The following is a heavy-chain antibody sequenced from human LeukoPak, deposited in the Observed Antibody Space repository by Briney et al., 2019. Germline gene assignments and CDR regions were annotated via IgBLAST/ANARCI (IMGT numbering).Heavy chain of an antibody. CDR1: EYNFIAYW. J-gene: IGHJ2*01. CDR2: IFPGDSET. V-gene: IGHV5-51*01. Sequence: PGESLKISCKGSEYNFIAYWIGWVLQMPGKGLEWMVIIFPGDSETKYSPSFQGQITISADRSTSTAYLQWSGLKASDTAIYCARLSTGWYRGGYFDLWGRGTLVTV. CDR3: ARLSTGWYRGGYFDL. D-gene: IGHD6-19*01.